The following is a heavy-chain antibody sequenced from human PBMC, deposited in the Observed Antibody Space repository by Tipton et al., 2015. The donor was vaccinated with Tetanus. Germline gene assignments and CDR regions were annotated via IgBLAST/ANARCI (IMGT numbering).Heavy chain of an antibody. Sequence: TLSLTCAVYGGSFSGYYWSWIRQPPGKGLEWIGEINHSGSTNYNPSLKSRVTISVDTSKNQFSLKLSSVTAADTAVYYCARGRYCSSTSCLPYYYYGMDVWGQGTTVTVSS. CDR1: GGSFSGYY. J-gene: IGHJ6*02. D-gene: IGHD2-2*01. V-gene: IGHV4-34*01. CDR2: INHSGST. CDR3: ARGRYCSSTSCLPYYYYGMDV.